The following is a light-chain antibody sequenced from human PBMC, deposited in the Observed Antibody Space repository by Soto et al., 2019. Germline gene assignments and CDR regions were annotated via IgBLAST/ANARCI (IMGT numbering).Light chain of an antibody. Sequence: QSVLTQSPSMSGTPGQRVTISCSGSSSNIGSNTVNWYQQLPGTAPELLIYSSDQRPSGVPDRVSGSKSGTSASLAISGLQPEDEADYYCAASHDSRNGWVFGGGTKLTVL. CDR3: AASHDSRNGWV. CDR2: SSD. CDR1: SSNIGSNT. V-gene: IGLV1-44*01. J-gene: IGLJ3*02.